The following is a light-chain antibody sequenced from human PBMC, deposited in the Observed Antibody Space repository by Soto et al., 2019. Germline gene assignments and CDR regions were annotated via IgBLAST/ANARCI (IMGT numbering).Light chain of an antibody. Sequence: QSVLTQPPSVSAAPGQKVTISCSGSTSNIGYNYVSWYQHLPGTVPKLLIHDNNRRLSGIPDRFSGSKSGTSATLGITGLQTGDEAQYYCAVWDSSLTAVVFGGGTKVTVL. CDR2: DNN. V-gene: IGLV1-51*01. CDR3: AVWDSSLTAVV. J-gene: IGLJ2*01. CDR1: TSNIGYNY.